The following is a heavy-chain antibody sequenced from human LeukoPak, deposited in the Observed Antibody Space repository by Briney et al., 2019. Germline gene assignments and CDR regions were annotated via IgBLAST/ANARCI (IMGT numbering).Heavy chain of an antibody. CDR3: ARAWFEGGYYYYSYLHV. CDR2: IKQDGSEK. D-gene: IGHD3-10*01. CDR1: GFTFSSYW. V-gene: IGHV3-7*01. J-gene: IGHJ6*03. Sequence: GGSLRLSCAASGFTFSSYWMSWVRQAPGKGLEWVADIKQDGSEKYYVDSVKGRFTISRDKAKKSLYLQMNSLRGEAQAVYYCARAWFEGGYYYYSYLHVWGKGTTVTVSS.